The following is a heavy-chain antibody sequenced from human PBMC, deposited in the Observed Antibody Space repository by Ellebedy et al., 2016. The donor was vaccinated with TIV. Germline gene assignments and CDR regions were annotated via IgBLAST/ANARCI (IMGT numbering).Heavy chain of an antibody. CDR2: IDSDGSDT. Sequence: GGSLRLSCIASGFTFTNYWMHWVRQAPGKGLEWVSRIDSDGSDTIYADSVRGRFTSPRDNAKNTLFLQMNSLRVEDTAVYYCARGGGDHAFDIWGQGSMVIVSS. CDR3: ARGGGDHAFDI. D-gene: IGHD2-21*02. CDR1: GFTFTNYW. V-gene: IGHV3-74*01. J-gene: IGHJ3*02.